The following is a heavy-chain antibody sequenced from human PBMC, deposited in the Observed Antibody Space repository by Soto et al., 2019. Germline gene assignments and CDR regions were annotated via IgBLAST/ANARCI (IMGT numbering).Heavy chain of an antibody. V-gene: IGHV3-64*01. Sequence: GGSLRLSCAASGSTFSSYAMHWVRQAPGKGLEYVSAISSNGGTTYYANSVKGRFTISRDNSKNTLYLQMGSLRAEDMAVYYCARSPTGRYCHYWGQGTLVNVS. CDR3: ARSPTGRYCHY. CDR1: GSTFSSYA. J-gene: IGHJ4*02. CDR2: ISSNGGTT. D-gene: IGHD3-10*01.